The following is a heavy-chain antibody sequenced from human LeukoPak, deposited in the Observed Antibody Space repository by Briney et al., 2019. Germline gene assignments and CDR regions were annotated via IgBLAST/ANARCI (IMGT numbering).Heavy chain of an antibody. D-gene: IGHD1-1*01. V-gene: IGHV1-69*10. CDR2: IIPILGIA. CDR3: AVTTGTTSARWFDP. J-gene: IGHJ5*02. Sequence: ASVKVSCKASGGTFSSYAISWVRQAPGQGLEWMGGIIPILGIANYAQKFQGRVTITADESTSTAYMELSSLRSEDTAVYYCAVTTGTTSARWFDPWGQGTLVTVSS. CDR1: GGTFSSYA.